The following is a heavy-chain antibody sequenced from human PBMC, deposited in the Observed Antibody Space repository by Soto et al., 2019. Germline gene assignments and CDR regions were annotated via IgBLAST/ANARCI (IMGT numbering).Heavy chain of an antibody. Sequence: GGSLRLSCAASGFTFSSYSMNWVRQAPGKGLEWVSSISSSSSYIYYADSVKGRFTISRDNAKNSLYLQMNSLRAEDTAVYYRARETYYDFWSGESQDAFDIWGQGTMVTVSS. J-gene: IGHJ3*02. V-gene: IGHV3-21*01. D-gene: IGHD3-3*01. CDR2: ISSSSSYI. CDR3: ARETYYDFWSGESQDAFDI. CDR1: GFTFSSYS.